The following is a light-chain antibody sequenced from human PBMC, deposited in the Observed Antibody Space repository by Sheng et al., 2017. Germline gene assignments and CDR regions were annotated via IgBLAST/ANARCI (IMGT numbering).Light chain of an antibody. V-gene: IGKV1-27*01. Sequence: DIQITQSPSSLSASLGDRVTITCRASQGIDNYLAWYQQRPGTVPRLLIYAASNLQSGVPSRFSGSGSGTDFTLTISSLQPEDVAIYYCQKYNSAPLTFGGGTKIEIK. CDR1: QGIDNY. CDR2: AAS. J-gene: IGKJ4*01. CDR3: QKYNSAPLT.